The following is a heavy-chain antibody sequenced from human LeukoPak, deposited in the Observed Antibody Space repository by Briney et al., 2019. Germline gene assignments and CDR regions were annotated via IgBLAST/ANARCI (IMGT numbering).Heavy chain of an antibody. V-gene: IGHV1-24*01. CDR1: GYTFIGYY. CDR3: ATVQFAIAVAGTWWFDP. D-gene: IGHD6-19*01. CDR2: FDPEDGET. Sequence: GASVKVSCKASGYTFIGYYMHWVRQAPGKGLEWMGGFDPEDGETIYAQKFQGRVTMTEDTSTDTAYMELSSLRSEDTAVYYCATVQFAIAVAGTWWFDPWGQGTLVTVSS. J-gene: IGHJ5*02.